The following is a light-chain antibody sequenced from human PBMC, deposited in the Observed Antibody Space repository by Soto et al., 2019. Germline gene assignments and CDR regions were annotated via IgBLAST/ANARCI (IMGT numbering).Light chain of an antibody. CDR2: AAS. Sequence: AIRMTQSPSSLSASTGDRVTITCRASQGISSYLDWYQQKPGKAPKLLIYAASTLQSGVPSRFSGSGSGTDFTLTISCLQSEDFATYYCQQYYSYPSLTFGGGTKVEIK. V-gene: IGKV1-8*01. CDR1: QGISSY. J-gene: IGKJ4*01. CDR3: QQYYSYPSLT.